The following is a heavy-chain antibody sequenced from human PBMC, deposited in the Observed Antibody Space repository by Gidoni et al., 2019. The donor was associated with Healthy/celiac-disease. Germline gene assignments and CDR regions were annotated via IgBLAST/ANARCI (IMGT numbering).Heavy chain of an antibody. CDR3: ARERMVRGVTRYFDL. V-gene: IGHV3-48*03. CDR2: ISSSGSTI. D-gene: IGHD3-10*01. CDR1: GFTFSSYE. Sequence: EVQLVESGGGLVQPGGSRRLSGAASGFTFSSYEMNWVRQAPGKGLEWVSYISSSGSTIYYADSVKGRFTISRDNAKNSLYLQMNSLRAEDTAVYYCARERMVRGVTRYFDLWGRGTLVTVSS. J-gene: IGHJ2*01.